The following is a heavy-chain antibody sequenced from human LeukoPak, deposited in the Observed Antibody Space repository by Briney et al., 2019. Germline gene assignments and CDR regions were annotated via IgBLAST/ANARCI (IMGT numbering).Heavy chain of an antibody. CDR1: GYTFTGYY. CDR3: AREDRVATMVRGVIVY. CDR2: INPNSGGT. J-gene: IGHJ4*02. V-gene: IGHV1-2*02. Sequence: ASVKVSCKASGYTFTGYYMHWVRQAPGQGLEWMGWINPNSGGTNYAQKFQGRVTMTRDTSISTAYMELSRLRSDDTAVYYCAREDRVATMVRGVIVYWGQGTLVTVSS. D-gene: IGHD3-10*01.